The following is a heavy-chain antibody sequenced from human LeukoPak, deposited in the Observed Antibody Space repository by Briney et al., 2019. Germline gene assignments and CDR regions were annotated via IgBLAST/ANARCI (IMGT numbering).Heavy chain of an antibody. CDR3: DPHDSSSHF. J-gene: IGHJ4*02. V-gene: IGHV3-30*02. CDR2: IWYDGSNK. Sequence: PGGSLRLSCAASGFTFRSYGMHWVRQAPGKGLEWVAVIWYDGSNKYYVDSVKGRFTISRDNSKNTLYLQLNRLRDEDTAVYYCDPHDSSSHFWGQGTLVTVSS. D-gene: IGHD6-6*01. CDR1: GFTFRSYG.